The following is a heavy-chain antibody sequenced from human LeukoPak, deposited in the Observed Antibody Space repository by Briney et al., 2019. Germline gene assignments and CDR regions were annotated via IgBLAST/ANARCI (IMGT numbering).Heavy chain of an antibody. CDR1: GFTFSIYG. CDR2: ISSDGSNK. Sequence: GGTLRLSCAASGFTFSIYGMHWVRHAPGKGLEWVAVISSDGSNKYYADSVKGRFTISRDDSKNTLYPQVNSLRADDTAMYYCAKSGLAAAGHRGYFDYWGQGTLVTVSS. V-gene: IGHV3-30*18. CDR3: AKSGLAAAGHRGYFDY. D-gene: IGHD6-13*01. J-gene: IGHJ4*02.